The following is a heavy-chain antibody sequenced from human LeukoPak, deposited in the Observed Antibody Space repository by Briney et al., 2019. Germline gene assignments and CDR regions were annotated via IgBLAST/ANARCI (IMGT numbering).Heavy chain of an antibody. Sequence: GASVKVSCKASGYTFTSYGISWVRQAPGQGLEWMGWISAYNGNTNYAQKLQGRVTMTTDTSTGTAYMELRSLRSDDTAVYYCARRASGWYEQVWWFDPWGQGTLVTVSS. CDR3: ARRASGWYEQVWWFDP. CDR2: ISAYNGNT. J-gene: IGHJ5*02. CDR1: GYTFTSYG. D-gene: IGHD6-19*01. V-gene: IGHV1-18*01.